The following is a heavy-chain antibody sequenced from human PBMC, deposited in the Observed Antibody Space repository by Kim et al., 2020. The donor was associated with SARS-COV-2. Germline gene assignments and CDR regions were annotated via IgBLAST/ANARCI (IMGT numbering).Heavy chain of an antibody. V-gene: IGHV3-30*18. J-gene: IGHJ4*02. CDR2: VSYEGRNT. CDR3: VKEAAFTTVVVDYYFDY. Sequence: GGSLRLSCVASGFNFSNYGMHWVRQAPGKGLEWVGIVSYEGRNTYYAGSVKGRFTISRDNSKNTLYLQMNSLTTEDTALYYCVKEAAFTTVVVDYYFDYWGQGTLVTVSS. CDR1: GFNFSNYG. D-gene: IGHD2-15*01.